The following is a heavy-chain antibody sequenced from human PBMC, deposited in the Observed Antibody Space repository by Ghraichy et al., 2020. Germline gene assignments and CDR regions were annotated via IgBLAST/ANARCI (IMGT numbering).Heavy chain of an antibody. J-gene: IGHJ6*02. CDR2: IYYSGST. D-gene: IGHD2-8*01. CDR1: GGSISGTGYY. CDR3: ARHRRGLRCSNGICSGDYYYYGMDV. Sequence: SETLSLTCTVSGGSISGTGYYWGWIRQPPGKGLEWIGSIYYSGSTYYNPSLKSRLTISVDTSKNQFSLRLSSVTAADTAVFYCARHRRGLRCSNGICSGDYYYYGMDVWGQGTTVTVSS. V-gene: IGHV4-39*01.